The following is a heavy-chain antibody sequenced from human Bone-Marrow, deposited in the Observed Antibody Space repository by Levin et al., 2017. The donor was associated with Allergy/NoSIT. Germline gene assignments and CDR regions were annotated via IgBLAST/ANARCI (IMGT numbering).Heavy chain of an antibody. J-gene: IGHJ6*03. CDR3: ARDPGQLQRPIYYYMDV. CDR2: INPYSGGT. Sequence: ASVKVSCKASGYKFIGYYIHWVRQAPGQGLEWMGWINPYSGGTDYAQKFQGRVTMTRDTSISTAYMGLSGLRSDDTAEYFCARDPGQLQRPIYYYMDVWGKGTTVTVSS. D-gene: IGHD1-1*01. CDR1: GYKFIGYY. V-gene: IGHV1-2*02.